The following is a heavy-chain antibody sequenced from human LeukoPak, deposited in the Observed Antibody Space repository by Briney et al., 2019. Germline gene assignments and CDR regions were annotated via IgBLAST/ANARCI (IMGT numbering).Heavy chain of an antibody. V-gene: IGHV3-23*01. CDR2: ISGSGGST. CDR1: GITLSSYA. Sequence: GGSLRLSCAASGITLSSYAMSWVRQAPGKGLEWVTAISGSGGSTYYADSVKGRFTISRDNYMNTLYLQMNSLRAEDTAVYYCAKPLGYCSSSSCFQYYYYGMDVWGKGPTVTVSS. D-gene: IGHD2-2*01. CDR3: AKPLGYCSSSSCFQYYYYGMDV. J-gene: IGHJ6*04.